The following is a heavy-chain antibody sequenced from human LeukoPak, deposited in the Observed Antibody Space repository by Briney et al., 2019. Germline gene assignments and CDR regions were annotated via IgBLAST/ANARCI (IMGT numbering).Heavy chain of an antibody. CDR2: IKQDGSEK. V-gene: IGHV3-7*01. CDR3: ARGRQRYNWFDP. CDR1: XFTXXXYW. J-gene: IGHJ5*02. Sequence: XFTXXXYWMSWVRQAPGKGLEWVANIKQDGSEKYYVDSVKGRFTISRDNAKNSLYLQMNSLRAEDTAVYYCARGRQRYNWFDPWGQGTLVTVSS.